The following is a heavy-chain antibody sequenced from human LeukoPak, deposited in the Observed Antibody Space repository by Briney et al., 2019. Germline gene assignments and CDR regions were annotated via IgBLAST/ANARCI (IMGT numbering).Heavy chain of an antibody. V-gene: IGHV3-21*01. CDR1: GFTFSSYS. CDR2: ISSSSTYI. CDR3: ARWDSIAAAGYYYYGMDV. D-gene: IGHD6-13*01. J-gene: IGHJ6*02. Sequence: SGGSLRLSCAASGFTFSSYSMNWVRQAPGEGLEWVSSISSSSTYIYYADSVKGRFTISRDNAKNSLYLQMNSLRAEDTAVYYRARWDSIAAAGYYYYGMDVWGQGTTVTVSS.